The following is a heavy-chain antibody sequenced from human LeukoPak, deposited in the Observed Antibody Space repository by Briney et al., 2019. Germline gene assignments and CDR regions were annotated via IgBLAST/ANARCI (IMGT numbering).Heavy chain of an antibody. CDR3: AREARFSTSEDY. CDR2: IYYSGST. J-gene: IGHJ4*02. V-gene: IGHV4-61*01. CDR1: GGSVSSGSDY. Sequence: PSGTLSLTCTVSGGSVSSGSDYRSWIRQPQGKGLESLGYIYYSGSTNYNPSLKSRVTISVDTSKNQFSLKLSSVTAADTAVYYCAREARFSTSEDYWGQGALVTVSS. D-gene: IGHD5/OR15-5a*01.